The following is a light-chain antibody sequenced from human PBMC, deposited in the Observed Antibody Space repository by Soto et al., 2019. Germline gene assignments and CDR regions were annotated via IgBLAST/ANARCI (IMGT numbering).Light chain of an antibody. CDR2: GNS. Sequence: QSVLTQTPSVSGAPGQRVTISCTGSSSNIGAGYEVQWYQQLPGTAPKVFIYGNSNRPSGVPDRFSGSKSGSSASLAITGLQAEDEADYYCQSYDRSLGGYVFGTGTKVTVL. V-gene: IGLV1-40*01. J-gene: IGLJ1*01. CDR1: SSNIGAGYE. CDR3: QSYDRSLGGYV.